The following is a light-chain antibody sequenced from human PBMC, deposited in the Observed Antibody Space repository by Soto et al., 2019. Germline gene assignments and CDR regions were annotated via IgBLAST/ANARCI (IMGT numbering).Light chain of an antibody. V-gene: IGKV1-33*01. J-gene: IGKJ4*01. CDR2: DAS. CDR1: QSISSY. CDR3: QQCDQLPLT. Sequence: DIQMTQSPSSLSASVGDRVTITCRANQSISSYLNWYQQKPGKAPKLLIYDASKLETGVPSRFSGSGSATDFTLTISSLQAEDIARYYCQQCDQLPLTFGGGTKVDIK.